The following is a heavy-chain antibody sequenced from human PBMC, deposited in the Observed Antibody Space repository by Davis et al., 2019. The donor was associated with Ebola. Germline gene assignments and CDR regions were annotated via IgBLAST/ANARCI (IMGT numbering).Heavy chain of an antibody. CDR1: GFTFDDYA. CDR3: AKDQPIHYGMDV. J-gene: IGHJ6*02. CDR2: INSDGSST. D-gene: IGHD1-14*01. V-gene: IGHV3-74*01. Sequence: GESLKISCAASGFTFDDYAMHWVRQAPGKGLVWVSRINSDGSSTSYADSVKGRFTISRDNAKNTLYLQMNSLRAEDTAVYYCAKDQPIHYGMDVWGQGTTVTVSS.